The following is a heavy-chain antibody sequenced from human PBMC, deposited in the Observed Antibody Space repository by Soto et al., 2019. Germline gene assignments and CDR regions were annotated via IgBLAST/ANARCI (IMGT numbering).Heavy chain of an antibody. CDR3: ARGRSSSDY. J-gene: IGHJ4*02. V-gene: IGHV4-59*01. CDR2: IYYSGST. CDR1: GGSISSYY. Sequence: PSETLSLTCNVPGGSISSYYWTWTGQPPGKGLEWIGYIYYSGSTNYNPSLKSRVTIPVDTSKNQFSLKLSSVTAADTAVYYCARGRSSSDYWGQGTLVTSPQ. D-gene: IGHD6-6*01.